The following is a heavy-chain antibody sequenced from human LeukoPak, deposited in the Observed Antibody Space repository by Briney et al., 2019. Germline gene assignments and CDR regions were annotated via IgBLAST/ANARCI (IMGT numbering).Heavy chain of an antibody. J-gene: IGHJ3*01. CDR2: ISESGGS. V-gene: IGHV4-59*01. CDR3: ARAKDILVGDSDVFDL. CDR1: GGAISTYS. D-gene: IGHD2-21*01. Sequence: SETLSLTCTVSGGAISTYSWSWIRQPPGNGLEWIGYISESGGSNSNPSLKSRVTMSVDTSKNQFSLKLSSVIAADTAVYYCARAKDILVGDSDVFDLWGRGTTLTVSS.